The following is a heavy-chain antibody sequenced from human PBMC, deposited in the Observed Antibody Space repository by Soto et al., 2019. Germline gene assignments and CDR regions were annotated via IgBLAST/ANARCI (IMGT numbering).Heavy chain of an antibody. V-gene: IGHV4-59*01. J-gene: IGHJ4*02. Sequence: SETLSLTCTVSGGSISSYYWSWIRQPPGKGLEWIGYIYYSGSTNYNSSLKSRVTISVDTSKNQFSLKLSSVTAADTAVYYCARVSNPYSSSFSFDYWGQGTLVTVSS. CDR3: ARVSNPYSSSFSFDY. CDR2: IYYSGST. D-gene: IGHD6-13*01. CDR1: GGSISSYY.